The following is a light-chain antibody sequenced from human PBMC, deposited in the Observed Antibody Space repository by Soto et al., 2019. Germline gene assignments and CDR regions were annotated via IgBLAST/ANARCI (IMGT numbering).Light chain of an antibody. CDR3: SSYTTTSAYV. CDR1: SSDVGRYVY. V-gene: IGLV2-14*01. Sequence: QSVLTQPASVSGSPGQSITISCTGTSSDVGRYVYVSWYQQSPGKAPKLIIHEVNKRPSGVSKRFSGSKSGNTASLTISGLQTEDEADYYCSSYTTTSAYVFGTGTKVTVL. J-gene: IGLJ1*01. CDR2: EVN.